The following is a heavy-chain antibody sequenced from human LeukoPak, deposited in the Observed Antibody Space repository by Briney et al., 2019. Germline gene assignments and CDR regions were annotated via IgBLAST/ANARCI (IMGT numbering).Heavy chain of an antibody. CDR3: ARASYDLLTGYYPFDY. Sequence: SETLSLTCTVSGGSISGYYWSWIRQPPGKGLEWIGYIYYSGSNNYNPSLKSRVTISADTSKHQFSLKLSSVTAADTAVYYCARASYDLLTGYYPFDYWGQGTLVTVSS. CDR2: IYYSGSN. V-gene: IGHV4-59*01. J-gene: IGHJ4*02. D-gene: IGHD3-9*01. CDR1: GGSISGYY.